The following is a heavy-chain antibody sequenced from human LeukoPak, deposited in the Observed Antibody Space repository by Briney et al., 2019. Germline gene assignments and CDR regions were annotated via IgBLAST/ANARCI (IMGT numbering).Heavy chain of an antibody. CDR3: ARDYYDSSGLRAFDI. V-gene: IGHV4-34*01. CDR1: GGSFSGYY. D-gene: IGHD3-22*01. Sequence: SETLSLTCAVYGGSFSGYYWSWIRQPPGKGLEWIGEINHSGSTNYNPSLKSRVTISVDTSKNQFSLKLSSVTAADTAVYYCARDYYDSSGLRAFDIWGQGTMVTVSS. J-gene: IGHJ3*02. CDR2: INHSGST.